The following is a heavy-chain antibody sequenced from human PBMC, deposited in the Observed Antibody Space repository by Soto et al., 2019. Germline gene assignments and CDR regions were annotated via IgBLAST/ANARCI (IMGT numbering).Heavy chain of an antibody. CDR1: GFTFSSYG. CDR2: ISYDGSNK. CDR3: AKDAWLQYTEYFQH. J-gene: IGHJ1*01. V-gene: IGHV3-30*18. D-gene: IGHD5-12*01. Sequence: QVQLVESGGGVVQPGRSLRLSCAASGFTFSSYGMHWVRQAPGKGLEWVAIISYDGSNKYYADSVKGRFTISRDNSKNTLYLQMNSLRAEDTAVYYCAKDAWLQYTEYFQHWGQCTLVTVSS.